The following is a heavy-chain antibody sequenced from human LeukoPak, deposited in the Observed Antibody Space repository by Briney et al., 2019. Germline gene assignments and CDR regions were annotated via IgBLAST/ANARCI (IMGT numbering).Heavy chain of an antibody. Sequence: SETLSLTCAVYGGSFSGYYWGWIRQPPGKGLEWIGYVYYSGSTNYNPSLKSRVTISVDTSKNQFSLKLSSVTAADTAMFYCARGGTVGVFGAFDIWSQGTMVTVSS. D-gene: IGHD3-16*02. J-gene: IGHJ3*02. CDR3: ARGGTVGVFGAFDI. CDR2: VYYSGST. V-gene: IGHV4-59*01. CDR1: GGSFSGYY.